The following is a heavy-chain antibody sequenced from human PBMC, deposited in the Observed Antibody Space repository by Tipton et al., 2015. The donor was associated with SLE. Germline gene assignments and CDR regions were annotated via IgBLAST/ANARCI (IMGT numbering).Heavy chain of an antibody. V-gene: IGHV4-39*07. J-gene: IGHJ5*02. CDR2: CYYSGSS. Sequence: TLSLTCTVSGGSISSSSYYWVWIRQPPGKGLEWIGCCYYSGSSYSNPSLKSRVTISLDTSKSQFSQKLNSVTAADTAIYFCARRKTASWEGWFDPWGQGTLVTVSS. D-gene: IGHD2-2*01. CDR3: ARRKTASWEGWFDP. CDR1: GGSISSSSYY.